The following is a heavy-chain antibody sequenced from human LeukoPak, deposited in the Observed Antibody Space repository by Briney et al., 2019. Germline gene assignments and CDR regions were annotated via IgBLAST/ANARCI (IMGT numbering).Heavy chain of an antibody. CDR2: IYTSGST. CDR3: ARDTDSSGYYYPFAS. CDR1: GGSISSYY. Sequence: SETLSLTCTVSGGSISSYYWSWIRQPAGKGLEWIGRIYTSGSTNYNPSLKSRVTMSVDTSKNQFSLKLSSVTAADTAVYYCARDTDSSGYYYPFASWGQGTLVTVSS. D-gene: IGHD3-22*01. V-gene: IGHV4-4*07. J-gene: IGHJ4*02.